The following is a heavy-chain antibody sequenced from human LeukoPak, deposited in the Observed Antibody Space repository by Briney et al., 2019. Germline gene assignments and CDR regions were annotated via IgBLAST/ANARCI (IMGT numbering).Heavy chain of an antibody. J-gene: IGHJ4*02. Sequence: ASVKVSCRVSGYTLTELSMHWVRQAPGKGLEWMGGFDPEDGETIYAQEFQGRVTMTRDMSTSTVYMELSSLRSEDTAVYYCARGGLGIAAAGDWGQGTLVTVSS. CDR1: GYTLTELS. D-gene: IGHD6-13*01. V-gene: IGHV1-24*01. CDR3: ARGGLGIAAAGD. CDR2: FDPEDGET.